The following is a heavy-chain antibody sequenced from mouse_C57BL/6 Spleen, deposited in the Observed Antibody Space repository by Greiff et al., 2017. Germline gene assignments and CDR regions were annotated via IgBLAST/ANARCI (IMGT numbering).Heavy chain of an antibody. Sequence: EVMLVESGGGLVKPGGSLKLSCAASGFTFSSYAMSWVRQTPEKRLEWVATISDGGSYTYYPDKVKGRFTISRDNAKNNLYLQMSHLKSEDTAMYYCARDRQLRPSFAYWGQGTLVTVSA. J-gene: IGHJ3*01. CDR2: ISDGGSYT. CDR3: ARDRQLRPSFAY. D-gene: IGHD3-2*02. CDR1: GFTFSSYA. V-gene: IGHV5-4*01.